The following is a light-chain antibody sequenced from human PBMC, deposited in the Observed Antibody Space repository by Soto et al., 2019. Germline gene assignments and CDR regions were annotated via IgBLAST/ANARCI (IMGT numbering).Light chain of an antibody. CDR3: QQYHSYPYT. J-gene: IGKJ2*01. Sequence: DIQMTQSPSTLSASVGDRVTITCRASQSISSWLAWYQQKPGKAPKLLIYKASSLESGVPSRFGGSGSGTEFTLTISSLQPDDFATDYCQQYHSYPYTFGQGTKLEIK. CDR1: QSISSW. V-gene: IGKV1-5*03. CDR2: KAS.